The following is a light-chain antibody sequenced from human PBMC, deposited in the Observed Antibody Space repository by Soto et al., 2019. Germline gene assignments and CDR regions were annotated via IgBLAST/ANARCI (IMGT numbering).Light chain of an antibody. CDR2: AAS. J-gene: IGKJ4*01. Sequence: AIRMTQSPSSLSASTGDTITITCRASQNINSYLAWYQQKSGKAPKLLIYAASTLQSGVPSRFSGSGSGTDFTLTISGLQSEDFATYYCQQYFTSPQTFGGGTKVEIK. V-gene: IGKV1-8*01. CDR3: QQYFTSPQT. CDR1: QNINSY.